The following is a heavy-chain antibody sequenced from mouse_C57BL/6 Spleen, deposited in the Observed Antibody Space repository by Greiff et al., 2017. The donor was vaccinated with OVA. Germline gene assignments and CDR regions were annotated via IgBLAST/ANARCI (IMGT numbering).Heavy chain of an antibody. CDR3: ASTVVGDYFDY. CDR1: GFTFSSYG. V-gene: IGHV5-6*01. Sequence: EVQLVESGGDLVKPGGSLKLSCAASGFTFSSYGMSWVRQTPDKRLEWVATISSGGSYTYYPDSVKGRFTISRDNAKNTLYLQMSSLKSEDTAMYYCASTVVGDYFDYWGQGTTLTVSS. D-gene: IGHD1-1*01. J-gene: IGHJ2*01. CDR2: ISSGGSYT.